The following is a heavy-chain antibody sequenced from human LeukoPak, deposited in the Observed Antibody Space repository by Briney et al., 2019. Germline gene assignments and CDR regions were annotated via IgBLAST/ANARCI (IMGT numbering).Heavy chain of an antibody. J-gene: IGHJ4*02. CDR3: ARLTWNYEGGLIDY. CDR1: GGSISSSSYY. V-gene: IGHV4-39*01. CDR2: IYYSGST. D-gene: IGHD1-7*01. Sequence: SETLSLTCTVSGGSISSSSYYWGWIRQPPGKGLEWIGSIYYSGSTYYNPSLKSRVTISVDTSKNQFSLKLSSVTAADTAVYYCARLTWNYEGGLIDYWGQGTLVTVSS.